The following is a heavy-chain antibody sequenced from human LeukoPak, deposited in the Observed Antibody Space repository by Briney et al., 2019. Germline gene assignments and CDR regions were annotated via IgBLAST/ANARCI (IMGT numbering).Heavy chain of an antibody. CDR1: GLTFSSYA. J-gene: IGHJ5*02. Sequence: GGSLRLSCAASGLTFSSYAMHWVRQAPGKGLEWVAVISYDGSNKYYADSVKGRFTISRDNSKNTLYLQMNSLRAEDTAVYYCAREGGYSGYVGNWFDPWGQGTLVTVSS. V-gene: IGHV3-30-3*01. CDR3: AREGGYSGYVGNWFDP. CDR2: ISYDGSNK. D-gene: IGHD5-12*01.